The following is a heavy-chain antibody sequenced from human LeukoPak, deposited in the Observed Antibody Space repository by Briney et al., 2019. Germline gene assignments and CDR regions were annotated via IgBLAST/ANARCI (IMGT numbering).Heavy chain of an antibody. CDR2: ISSSSSYI. J-gene: IGHJ3*02. CDR3: ARGYSNYGYAFDI. Sequence: AGGSLRLSCAASGFKFSSYSMNWVRQAPGKGLEWVSSISSSSSYIYYVYSVKGRFTISRDNAKNSLYLQMNSLRAEDTAVYYCARGYSNYGYAFDIWGQGTMVTVSS. CDR1: GFKFSSYS. D-gene: IGHD4-11*01. V-gene: IGHV3-21*01.